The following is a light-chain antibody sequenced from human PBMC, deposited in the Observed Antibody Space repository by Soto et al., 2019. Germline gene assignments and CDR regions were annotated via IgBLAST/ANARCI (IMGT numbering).Light chain of an antibody. V-gene: IGKV1-5*03. CDR1: QSIDTA. CDR2: RAC. J-gene: IGKJ2*01. CDR3: QQYGFFLT. Sequence: DVQMPQSPSTLSASVGDTVTITCRASQSIDTALAWYQQKPGKAPNLLIYRACNFESGVPSRFSGSGSGTEFTLAISSLQPDDFATYYCQQYGFFLTFGQGTKLEIK.